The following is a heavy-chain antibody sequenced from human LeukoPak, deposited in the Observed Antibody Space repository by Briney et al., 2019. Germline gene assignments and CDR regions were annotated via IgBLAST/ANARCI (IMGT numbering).Heavy chain of an antibody. D-gene: IGHD3-10*01. CDR3: AADQFGYYYGSGNYP. Sequence: TSVKVSCKASGFTFTSSAVQWVRQARGQRLEWIGWMVVGSGNTNYAQKFQERVTITRDMSTSTAYMELSSLRSEDTAVYYCAADQFGYYYGSGNYPWGQGTLVTVSS. J-gene: IGHJ5*02. CDR2: MVVGSGNT. V-gene: IGHV1-58*01. CDR1: GFTFTSSA.